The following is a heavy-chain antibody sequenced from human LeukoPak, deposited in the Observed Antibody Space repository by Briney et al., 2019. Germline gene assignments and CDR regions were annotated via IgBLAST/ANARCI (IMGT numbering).Heavy chain of an antibody. Sequence: GGSLRLSCAASGLTVSSNYMSWVRQAPGKGLEWVSVIYSGGSTYYADSVKGRFTISRDNPKNTLYLQMNSLRAEDTAVYYCARDGRWLQDSLDYWGQGTLVTVSS. J-gene: IGHJ4*02. CDR3: ARDGRWLQDSLDY. D-gene: IGHD2-15*01. V-gene: IGHV3-66*01. CDR2: IYSGGST. CDR1: GLTVSSNY.